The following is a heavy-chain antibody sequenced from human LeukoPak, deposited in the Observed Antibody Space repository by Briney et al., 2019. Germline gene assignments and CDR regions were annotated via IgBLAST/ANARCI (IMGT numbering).Heavy chain of an antibody. V-gene: IGHV1-46*01. Sequence: ASVKASCKPFVYSFTSYYMHWVRQAPGQGLEGMGIINPSGGITSYAQRFHDRVTMTRDTSTSTVYMELSSLRAEDTAVYFCARVRGYSLFDYWGQGILVTVSS. CDR2: INPSGGIT. CDR1: VYSFTSYY. J-gene: IGHJ4*02. D-gene: IGHD5-18*01. CDR3: ARVRGYSLFDY.